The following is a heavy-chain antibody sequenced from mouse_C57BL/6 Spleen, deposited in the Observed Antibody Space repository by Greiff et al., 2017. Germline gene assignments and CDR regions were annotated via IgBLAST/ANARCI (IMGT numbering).Heavy chain of an antibody. J-gene: IGHJ3*01. CDR3: ARDGDDYGAWFAY. D-gene: IGHD2-4*01. CDR2: INYDGSST. Sequence: EVKLMESEGGLVQPGSSMKLSCTASGFTFSDYYMAWVRQVPEKGLEWVANINYDGSSTYYLDSLKSRFIISRDNAKNILYLQMSSLKSEDTATYYCARDGDDYGAWFAYWGQGTLVTVSA. V-gene: IGHV5-16*01. CDR1: GFTFSDYY.